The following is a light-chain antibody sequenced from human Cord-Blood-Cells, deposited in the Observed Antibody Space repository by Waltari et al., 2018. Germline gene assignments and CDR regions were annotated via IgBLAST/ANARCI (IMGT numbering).Light chain of an antibody. J-gene: IGLJ1*01. CDR1: SSDVGGYNY. CDR3: SSYTSSSTLDYV. V-gene: IGLV2-14*01. Sequence: QSALTQPRSVSGSPGQSVTISCTGTSSDVGGYNYVSWYQQHPGKAPKLMIYEVSKRPSGVSNRFSGSKSGNTASLTISGLQAEDEADYYCSSYTSSSTLDYVFGTGTKVTVL. CDR2: EVS.